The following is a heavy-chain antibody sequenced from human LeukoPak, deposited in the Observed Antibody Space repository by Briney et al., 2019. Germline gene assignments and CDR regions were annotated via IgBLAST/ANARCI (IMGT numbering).Heavy chain of an antibody. D-gene: IGHD5-18*01. CDR2: ISYDGSNK. Sequence: GRSLRLSCAASGFTFSSYGMHWVRQAPGKGLEWVAVISYDGSNKYYADSVKGRFTISRDNSKNTLYLQMNSLRAEDSAVYYCAKDLYTATITLSFDYWGQGTLVTVSS. CDR3: AKDLYTATITLSFDY. CDR1: GFTFSSYG. V-gene: IGHV3-30*18. J-gene: IGHJ4*02.